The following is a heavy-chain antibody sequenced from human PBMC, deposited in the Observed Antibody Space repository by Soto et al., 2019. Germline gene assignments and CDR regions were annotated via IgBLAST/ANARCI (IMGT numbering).Heavy chain of an antibody. CDR1: GSTFSSFA. D-gene: IGHD3-10*01. J-gene: IGHJ4*02. Sequence: GPLLLACPALGSTFSSFAISWVRQAPGKGLEWVSSIDGGGGGIYYADSVKVRFTISRDNSRNKLYLQMNSLGAEDTAFYYCVKDDRIYFDGAGTHGALAYWGQGSLVTVYS. V-gene: IGHV3-23*01. CDR2: IDGGGGGI. CDR3: VKDDRIYFDGAGTHGALAY.